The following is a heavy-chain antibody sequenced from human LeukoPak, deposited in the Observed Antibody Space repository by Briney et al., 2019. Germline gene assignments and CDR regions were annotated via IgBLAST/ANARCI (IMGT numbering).Heavy chain of an antibody. CDR1: GYTFTSYY. CDR3: ARRLSSDYADY. CDR2: INPSGGST. J-gene: IGHJ4*02. Sequence: GASVKVSCKASGYTFTSYYIHGVRQAPGQGLEWMGIINPSGGSTTYLQKFQGGVTMTRDTSTRTVYIDLSSLRSEDTAVYYCARRLSSDYADYWGQGTLVTVSS. V-gene: IGHV1-46*01. D-gene: IGHD3-22*01.